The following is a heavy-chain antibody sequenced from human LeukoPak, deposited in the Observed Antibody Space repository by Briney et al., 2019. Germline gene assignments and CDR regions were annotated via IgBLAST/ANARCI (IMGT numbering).Heavy chain of an antibody. J-gene: IGHJ6*02. Sequence: GGSLRLSCAASGFTFSSYAMSWDRQAPGKGLEWVSAISGSGGSTYYADSVKGRFTISRDNSKNTLYLQMNSLRAEDTAVYYCAKVGASFYYGMDVWGQGTTVTVSS. D-gene: IGHD1-1*01. V-gene: IGHV3-23*01. CDR3: AKVGASFYYGMDV. CDR2: ISGSGGST. CDR1: GFTFSSYA.